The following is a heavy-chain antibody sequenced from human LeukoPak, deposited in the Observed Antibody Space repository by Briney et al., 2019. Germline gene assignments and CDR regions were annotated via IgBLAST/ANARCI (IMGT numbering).Heavy chain of an antibody. D-gene: IGHD2-21*01. CDR3: ARYIVCYPHDAFDI. CDR1: GGSISSYY. Sequence: KASETLSLTCTVSGGSISSYYWSWIRQPPGKGLEWIGYIYYSGSTSYNPSLKSRVTISVDTPKKQFSLKLSSVTAADTAFYYCARYIVCYPHDAFDIWGQGTMVTVSS. J-gene: IGHJ3*02. CDR2: IYYSGST. V-gene: IGHV4-59*01.